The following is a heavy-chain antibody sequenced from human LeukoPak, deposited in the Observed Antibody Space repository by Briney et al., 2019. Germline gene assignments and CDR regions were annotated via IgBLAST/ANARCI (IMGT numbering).Heavy chain of an antibody. V-gene: IGHV3-21*01. CDR2: ISSSSSYI. Sequence: PGGSLRLSCAASGFTFSSYSMNWVRQAPGKGLEWVSSISSSSSYIYYADSVKGRFTISRDNAKNSLYLQMNSLRAEDTAVYYCARRHQLLWYFQHWGQGTLVTVSS. D-gene: IGHD2-2*01. CDR1: GFTFSSYS. CDR3: ARRHQLLWYFQH. J-gene: IGHJ1*01.